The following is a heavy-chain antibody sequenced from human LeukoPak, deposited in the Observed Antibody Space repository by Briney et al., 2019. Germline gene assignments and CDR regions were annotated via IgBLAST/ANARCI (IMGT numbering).Heavy chain of an antibody. CDR2: INPSGGT. D-gene: IGHD5-18*01. J-gene: IGHJ6*03. V-gene: IGHV4-34*01. Sequence: PSETLSLTCAVYGGSFSDYSWSWIRQPPGKGLEWIGEINPSGGTNHNPSLMSRVSMSVDTSKNQISLRVSSVTAADTAVYYCARAGYSYSINDWSRTGLGDCPTKYYYYMDVWGKGTTVTVSS. CDR1: GGSFSDYS. CDR3: ARAGYSYSINDWSRTGLGDCPTKYYYYMDV.